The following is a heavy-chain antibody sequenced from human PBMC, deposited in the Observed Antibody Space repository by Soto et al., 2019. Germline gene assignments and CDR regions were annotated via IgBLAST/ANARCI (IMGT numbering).Heavy chain of an antibody. CDR1: GFTFSSYS. J-gene: IGHJ3*02. CDR2: ISSSSSYI. Sequence: GGSLRLSCAASGFTFSSYSMNWVRQAPGKGLEWVSSISSSSSYIYYADSVKGRFTISRDNAKNSLYLQMNSLRAEDTAVYYCAREFCSGGSCYDAFDIWGQGTMVTVSS. V-gene: IGHV3-21*01. CDR3: AREFCSGGSCYDAFDI. D-gene: IGHD2-15*01.